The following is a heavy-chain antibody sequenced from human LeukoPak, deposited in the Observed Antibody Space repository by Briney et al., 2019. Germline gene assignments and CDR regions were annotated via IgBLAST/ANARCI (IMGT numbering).Heavy chain of an antibody. CDR2: IRYDGSNK. V-gene: IGHV3-30*02. CDR1: GFTFSSYG. J-gene: IGHJ4*02. CDR3: AKTMSPYYYDSSGF. D-gene: IGHD3-22*01. Sequence: GGSLRLSCAASGFTFSSYGMHWVRQAPGKGLEWVAFIRYDGSNKYYADSVKGRFTISRDNSKNTLYLQMDSLRTEDTAVYYCAKTMSPYYYDSSGFWGQGSLVTVSS.